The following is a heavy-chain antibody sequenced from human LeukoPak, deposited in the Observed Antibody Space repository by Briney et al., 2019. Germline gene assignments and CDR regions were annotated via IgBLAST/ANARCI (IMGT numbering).Heavy chain of an antibody. V-gene: IGHV3-21*01. Sequence: GGSLRLSCAASGFTFSSYSMNWVRQAPGNGLEWVSSISSSSSYIYYADSVKGRFPISRDNAKNSPYLQMNSLRAEDTAVYYCARGQLEFDYWGQGTLVTVSS. CDR2: ISSSSSYI. J-gene: IGHJ4*02. CDR3: ARGQLEFDY. D-gene: IGHD6-13*01. CDR1: GFTFSSYS.